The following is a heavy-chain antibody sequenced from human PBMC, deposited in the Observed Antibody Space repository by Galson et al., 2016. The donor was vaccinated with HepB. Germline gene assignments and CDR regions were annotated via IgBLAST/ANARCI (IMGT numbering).Heavy chain of an antibody. J-gene: IGHJ4*02. CDR2: ISSDGSNK. Sequence: SLRLSCAASGFTFSTYAMHWVRQAPGKGLEWVAAISSDGSNKFYAESVKGRFTISRDNANNSLYLQMNSLRVEDTAVYYCARGGGELDYWGQGSLVTVSS. CDR1: GFTFSTYA. D-gene: IGHD2-21*01. CDR3: ARGGGELDY. V-gene: IGHV3-30*04.